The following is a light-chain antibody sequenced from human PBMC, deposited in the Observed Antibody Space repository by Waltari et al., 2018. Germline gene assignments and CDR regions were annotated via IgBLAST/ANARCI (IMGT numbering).Light chain of an antibody. V-gene: IGKV3-20*01. CDR3: QQYGSSPPLWT. J-gene: IGKJ1*01. CDR1: QSVSSSY. CDR2: GAS. Sequence: QSPGTLSLSPGERATLSCRASQSVSSSYLAWYQQKPGQAPRLLIYGASSRATGIPDRFSGSGSGTDFTLTISRLEPEDFAVYYCQQYGSSPPLWTFGQGTKVEIK.